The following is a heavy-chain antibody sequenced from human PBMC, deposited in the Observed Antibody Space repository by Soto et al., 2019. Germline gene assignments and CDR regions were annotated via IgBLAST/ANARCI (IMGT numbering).Heavy chain of an antibody. D-gene: IGHD1-26*01. Sequence: GGSLRLSCAASGFTFSSYSVNWVRQAPGKGLEWISYISSGSKTIYYADSVKGRFTVSRDNAKNSQYLQMNSLRDEDTAVYYCTREDILGARSFDYWGQGTLVTVSS. CDR1: GFTFSSYS. CDR3: TREDILGARSFDY. CDR2: ISSGSKTI. J-gene: IGHJ4*02. V-gene: IGHV3-48*02.